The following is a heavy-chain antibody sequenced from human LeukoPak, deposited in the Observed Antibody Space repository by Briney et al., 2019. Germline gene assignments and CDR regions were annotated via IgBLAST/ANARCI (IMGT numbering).Heavy chain of an antibody. Sequence: GGSLRLSCAASGFTFSSYAMSWVRQAPGKGLEWDSAISGSGGSTYYADSVKGRFTISRDNSKNTLYLQMNSLRAEDTAVYYCAKDGGSYTYNWFDPWGQGTLVTVSS. CDR3: AKDGGSYTYNWFDP. CDR2: ISGSGGST. D-gene: IGHD1-26*01. J-gene: IGHJ5*02. V-gene: IGHV3-23*01. CDR1: GFTFSSYA.